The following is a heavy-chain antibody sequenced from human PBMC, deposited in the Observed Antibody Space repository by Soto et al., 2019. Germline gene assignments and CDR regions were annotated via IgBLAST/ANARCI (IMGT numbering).Heavy chain of an antibody. CDR3: VLSAKLWVVTV. V-gene: IGHV1-46*01. Sequence: QVQLVQSGAEVKKPGASVKVSCKASGYTFTSYYMHWVRQAPGQGLEWMGIINPSGGSTSYAQKFQGRVTMTRDTSTSTVYMELSSLRSEDTAVYYCVLSAKLWVVTVWGQGTLVTVSS. D-gene: IGHD2-21*02. CDR1: GYTFTSYY. J-gene: IGHJ4*02. CDR2: INPSGGST.